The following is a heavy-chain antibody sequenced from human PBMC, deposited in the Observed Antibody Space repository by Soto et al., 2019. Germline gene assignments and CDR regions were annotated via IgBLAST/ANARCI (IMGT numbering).Heavy chain of an antibody. CDR1: GYTFTGYY. CDR3: ARGGVMATTERYFDY. Sequence: ASVKVSCKASGYTFTGYYMHWVRQAPGQGLEWMGWINHNSGGTNYAQKFQGWVTMTRDTSISTAYMELSRLRSDDTAVYYCARGGVMATTERYFDYWGQGTLVTSPQ. D-gene: IGHD2-21*01. J-gene: IGHJ4*02. CDR2: INHNSGGT. V-gene: IGHV1-2*04.